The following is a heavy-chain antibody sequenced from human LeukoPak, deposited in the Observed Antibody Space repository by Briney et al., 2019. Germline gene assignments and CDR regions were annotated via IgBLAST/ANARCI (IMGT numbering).Heavy chain of an antibody. CDR1: GGSISSYY. V-gene: IGHV4-4*09. D-gene: IGHD3-22*01. Sequence: PSETLSLTCTVSGGSISSYYWSWIRQPPGKGLEWIGYIYTSGSTNYNPSLKSRVTISVDTSKNQSSLKLSSVTAADTAVYYCARHYYDSSGYYYEYFQHWGQGTLVTVSS. J-gene: IGHJ1*01. CDR2: IYTSGST. CDR3: ARHYYDSSGYYYEYFQH.